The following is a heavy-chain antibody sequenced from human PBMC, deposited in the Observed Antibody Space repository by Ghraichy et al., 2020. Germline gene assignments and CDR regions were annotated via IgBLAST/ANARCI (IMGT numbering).Heavy chain of an antibody. CDR1: GFTFTTYE. J-gene: IGHJ4*02. Sequence: RGSLRLSCAASGFTFTTYEMNWVRQSPGKGLEWISYIAGSRDTIYYADSVKGRFTISRDKDSLFLQMNSLRAEDTATYYCARGTFDYSREDHGGAFDYWGQGTLVTVAS. D-gene: IGHD6-13*01. CDR3: ARGTFDYSREDHGGAFDY. V-gene: IGHV3-48*03. CDR2: IAGSRDTI.